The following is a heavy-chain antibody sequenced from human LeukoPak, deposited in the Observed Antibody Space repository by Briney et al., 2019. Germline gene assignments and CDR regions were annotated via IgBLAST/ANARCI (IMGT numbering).Heavy chain of an antibody. CDR3: ARDVKQQLLNWFDP. Sequence: ASVKVSCMASVGTFSSFGISWVRQAPGQGLEWMGGIIPIFGTANYAQKFQGRVTITADKSTNTAYMELNSLRSEDTAVYYCARDVKQQLLNWFDPWGQGTLVTVSS. CDR2: IIPIFGTA. D-gene: IGHD6-13*01. J-gene: IGHJ5*02. CDR1: VGTFSSFG. V-gene: IGHV1-69*06.